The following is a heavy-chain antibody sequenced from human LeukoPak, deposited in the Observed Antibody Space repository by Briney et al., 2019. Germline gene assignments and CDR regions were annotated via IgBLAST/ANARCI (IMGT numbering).Heavy chain of an antibody. CDR1: GGSISSYY. J-gene: IGHJ6*02. V-gene: IGHV4-59*01. D-gene: IGHD2-2*01. Sequence: SETLSLTCTVSGGSISSYYWRWIRQPPGKGLEWIGYIYYSGSTDYNPSLKSRVTISVDTSKNQFSLKLSSVIAADTAVYYCARRFCSSTSCYHGMDVWGQGTTVTVSS. CDR3: ARRFCSSTSCYHGMDV. CDR2: IYYSGST.